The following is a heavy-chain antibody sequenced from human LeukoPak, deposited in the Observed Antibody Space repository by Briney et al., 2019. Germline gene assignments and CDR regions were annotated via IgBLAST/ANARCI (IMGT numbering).Heavy chain of an antibody. J-gene: IGHJ4*02. V-gene: IGHV3-23*01. CDR2: ISGSGGST. D-gene: IGHD3-10*01. CDR3: AKDRGVAGVFDY. CDR1: GFTFSSYA. Sequence: GGSLRLSCAASGFTFSSYAMSWVRQAPGKGLEWVSAISGSGGSTYYADSMKGRFTISRDNSKNTLYLQMNSLRAEDTAVYYCAKDRGVAGVFDYWGQGTLVTVSS.